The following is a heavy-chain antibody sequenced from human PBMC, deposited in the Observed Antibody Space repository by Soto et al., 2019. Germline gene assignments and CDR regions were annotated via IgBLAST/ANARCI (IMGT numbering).Heavy chain of an antibody. CDR2: IYYSGST. D-gene: IGHD1-26*01. V-gene: IGHV4-39*01. J-gene: IGHJ4*02. CDR3: ERHGTHNNVFDY. Sequence: PSETLSLTCTVSGGSISSSSYYWGWIRQPPGKGLEWIGSIYYSGSTYYNPSLKSRVTISVDTSKNQFSLKLSSVTAADTAVYYFERHGTHNNVFDYWGQGTLVTVTS. CDR1: GGSISSSSYY.